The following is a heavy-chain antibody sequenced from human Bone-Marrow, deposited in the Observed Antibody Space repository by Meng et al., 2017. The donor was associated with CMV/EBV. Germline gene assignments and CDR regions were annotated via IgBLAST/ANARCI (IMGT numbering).Heavy chain of an antibody. V-gene: IGHV3-48*03. CDR2: ISSSGSTI. CDR3: ARAGGYYYYYYGMDV. Sequence: GGSLRLSCAASGFTFSSYEMNWVRQAPGKGLEWVSYISSSGSTIYYADSVKGRFTISRDNAKNSLYLQMNSLRAEDTAVYYCARAGGYYYYYYGMDVWGQGTTVTVSS. D-gene: IGHD2-8*02. J-gene: IGHJ6*02. CDR1: GFTFSSYE.